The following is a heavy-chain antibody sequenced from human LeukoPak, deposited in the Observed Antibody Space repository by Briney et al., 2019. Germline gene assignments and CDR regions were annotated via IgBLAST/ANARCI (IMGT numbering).Heavy chain of an antibody. V-gene: IGHV3-30*02. J-gene: IGHJ3*02. CDR2: IRYDGSNK. CDR1: GFPFSNYG. D-gene: IGHD3-22*01. CDR3: AKHRYYDISGYYAPFAFDI. Sequence: GGSLRLSCAASGFPFSNYGMHWVRQAPGKELEGVAFIRYDGSNKFYADSVKGRFTISRDNSNNTLYLQMNSLRAEDTAVYYCAKHRYYDISGYYAPFAFDIWGQGAMVTVSS.